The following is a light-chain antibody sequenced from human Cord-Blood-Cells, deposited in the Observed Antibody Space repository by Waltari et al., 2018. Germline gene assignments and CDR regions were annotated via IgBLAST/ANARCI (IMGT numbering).Light chain of an antibody. CDR1: TSAVGGYNN. V-gene: IGLV2-8*01. J-gene: IGLJ3*02. Sequence: QSARTQPPSPSGSPGRSVTISCTGTTSAVGGYNNVSWYQQHPGKAPKLMIYEVSKRPSGVPDRFSGSKSGNTASLTVSGLQAEDEADYYCSSYAGSNNLVFGGGTKLTVL. CDR2: EVS. CDR3: SSYAGSNNLV.